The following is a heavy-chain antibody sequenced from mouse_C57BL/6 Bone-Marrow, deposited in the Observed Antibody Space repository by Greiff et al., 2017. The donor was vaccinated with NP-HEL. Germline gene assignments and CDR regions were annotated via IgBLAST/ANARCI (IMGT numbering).Heavy chain of an antibody. Sequence: EVKLMDSGGGLVQSGRSLRLSCATSGFTSSDFYMEWVRQAPGKGLEWIAASRNKANDYTTEYSASVKGRFIVSRDTSQSILYLQMNALRAEDTAIYYCARDDGSSYWYFDVWGTGTTVTVSS. CDR3: ARDDGSSYWYFDV. CDR2: SRNKANDYTT. D-gene: IGHD1-1*01. CDR1: GFTSSDFY. J-gene: IGHJ1*03. V-gene: IGHV7-1*01.